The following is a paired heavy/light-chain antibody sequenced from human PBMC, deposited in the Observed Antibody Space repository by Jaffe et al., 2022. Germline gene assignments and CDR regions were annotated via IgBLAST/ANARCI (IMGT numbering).Heavy chain of an antibody. D-gene: IGHD2-2*03. CDR3: ATWGMTMGIV. V-gene: IGHV4-39*01. CDR2: VYYSGVT. Sequence: QLQLQESGPGLVKPSETLSLACTVSGGSIRSSSQYWGWIRQPPGKGLEWIGSVYYSGVTYYNASLESRVTISLDTSKNEFFLKLNSVTAAETAVYYCATWGMTMGIVWGQGTLVIVSS. J-gene: IGHJ4*02. CDR1: GGSIRSSSQY.
Light chain of an antibody. V-gene: IGKV1-39*01. J-gene: IGKJ4*01. Sequence: DIQMTQSPSSLSASVGDKVTIACRASQTITTYLNWYQQKPGKAPKLLIFAASSLQSGVPSRFSGSGYGTDFTLTISSLQPEDFATYYCQQSYHTLVSFGGGTKVEIK. CDR3: QQSYHTLVS. CDR2: AAS. CDR1: QTITTY.